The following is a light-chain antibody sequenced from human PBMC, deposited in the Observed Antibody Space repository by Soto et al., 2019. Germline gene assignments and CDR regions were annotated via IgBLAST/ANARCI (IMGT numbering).Light chain of an antibody. CDR3: QQYSEWPVT. J-gene: IGKJ4*01. Sequence: EIVMTQSPATLSVSPGERATLSCRASQSVTSNLAWYQHKPGQAPRLLISSASTGATGIPARFSGSGSGTEFTLTINSLQSEDFAIYYCQQYSEWPVTFGGGTKVEIK. V-gene: IGKV3-15*01. CDR1: QSVTSN. CDR2: SAS.